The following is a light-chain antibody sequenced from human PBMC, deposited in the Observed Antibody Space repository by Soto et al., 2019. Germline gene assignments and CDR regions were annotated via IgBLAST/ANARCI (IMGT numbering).Light chain of an antibody. CDR3: QQYINLWT. Sequence: EIVLTQSPATLSLSPGERATPSCRASQSVSSNLAWYQQKPGQSPRLLIYGASTRATGVPARFSGSGSGTEFTLTISSLQSEDFAVYYCQQYINLWTFGQGTKVDIK. CDR2: GAS. V-gene: IGKV3-15*01. J-gene: IGKJ1*01. CDR1: QSVSSN.